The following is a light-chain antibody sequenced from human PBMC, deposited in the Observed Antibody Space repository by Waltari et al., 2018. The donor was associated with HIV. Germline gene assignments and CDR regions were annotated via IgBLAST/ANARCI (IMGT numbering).Light chain of an antibody. CDR3: HNYGTSSHP. CDR2: AAS. CDR1: QRIYQW. Sequence: DIQMTQSPSLFPASVGDRVTITCRASQRIYQWLAWYQQTPGKAPKVLMYAASTLVEGVPSRFSGSQSGTEFTLTITSLQPDDFATYYCHNYGTSSHPFGQGTKV. V-gene: IGKV1-5*03. J-gene: IGKJ1*01.